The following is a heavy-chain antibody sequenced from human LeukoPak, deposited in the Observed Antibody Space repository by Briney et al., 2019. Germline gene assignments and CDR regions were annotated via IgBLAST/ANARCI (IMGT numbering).Heavy chain of an antibody. V-gene: IGHV4-34*01. Sequence: SETLSLTCAVYGGSFSGYYWSWIRQPPGKGLEWIGEINHSGSTYYNPSLKSRVTISVDTSKNQFSLKLSSVTAADTAVYYCARDSIVVVPAAGGWFDPWGQGTLVTVSS. J-gene: IGHJ5*02. D-gene: IGHD2-2*01. CDR2: INHSGST. CDR1: GGSFSGYY. CDR3: ARDSIVVVPAAGGWFDP.